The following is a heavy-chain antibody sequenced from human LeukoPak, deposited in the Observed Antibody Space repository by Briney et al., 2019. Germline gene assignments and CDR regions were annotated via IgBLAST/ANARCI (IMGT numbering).Heavy chain of an antibody. Sequence: GGSLRLSCGASGFNFETYNMHWLRQAPGKGLEWVSSIDGRRGTIYYADAVQGRFTISRDNAKDSLFLQMNSLRAEDTAIYFCARETYYSGSGSGGWLDPWGQGSLVTVSS. V-gene: IGHV3-21*01. CDR2: IDGRRGTI. CDR1: GFNFETYN. CDR3: ARETYYSGSGSGGWLDP. D-gene: IGHD3-10*01. J-gene: IGHJ5*02.